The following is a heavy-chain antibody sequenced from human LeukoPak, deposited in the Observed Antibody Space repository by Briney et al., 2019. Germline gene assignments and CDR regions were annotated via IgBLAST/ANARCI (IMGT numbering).Heavy chain of an antibody. CDR3: ARDDVAYYYGSGRTPAGFDP. Sequence: PGGSLRLSCAASGFTFSSYWMHWVRQAPGKGLVWVSRINSDGSSTSYADSVKGRFTISRDNAKNTLYLQMNSLRAEDTAVYYCARDDVAYYYGSGRTPAGFDPWGQGTLVTVSS. CDR1: GFTFSSYW. D-gene: IGHD3-10*01. CDR2: INSDGSST. J-gene: IGHJ5*02. V-gene: IGHV3-74*01.